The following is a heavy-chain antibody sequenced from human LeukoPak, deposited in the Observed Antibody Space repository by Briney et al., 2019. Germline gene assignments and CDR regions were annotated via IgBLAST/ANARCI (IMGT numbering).Heavy chain of an antibody. V-gene: IGHV4-61*01. CDR2: IYYSGSS. J-gene: IGHJ5*02. Sequence: SETLSLTCTVSGGSVSSGSYYWSWVRQPPGKGLEWIAYIYYSGSSNYIPSLKSRVTISVDTSKNQLSLKLSSVTAADTAVYYCARVSTPLRFSNWFDPWGQGTLVTVSS. CDR3: ARVSTPLRFSNWFDP. D-gene: IGHD3-3*01. CDR1: GGSVSSGSYY.